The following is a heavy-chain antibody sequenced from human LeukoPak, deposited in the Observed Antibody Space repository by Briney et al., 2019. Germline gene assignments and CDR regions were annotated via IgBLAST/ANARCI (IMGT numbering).Heavy chain of an antibody. CDR3: ARDHYGSGSYSFLVGY. CDR2: INPNSGGT. V-gene: IGHV1-2*02. Sequence: ASVKVSCKASGYTFTGYYMHWVRQAPGQGLEWMGWINPNSGGTNYAQKFQGRVTITRDTSISTAYMELSRLRSDDTAVYYCARDHYGSGSYSFLVGYWGQGTLVTVSS. D-gene: IGHD3-10*01. CDR1: GYTFTGYY. J-gene: IGHJ4*02.